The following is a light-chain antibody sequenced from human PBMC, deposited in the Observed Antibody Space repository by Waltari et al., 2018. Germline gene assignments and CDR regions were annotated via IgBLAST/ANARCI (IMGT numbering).Light chain of an antibody. CDR2: EIS. V-gene: IGLV2-23*02. CDR1: SSDVGGYNF. CDR3: CAYVGYSTWV. J-gene: IGLJ3*02. Sequence: SALTQPASVSASPGQSITISCTGTSSDVGGYNFVSWYQQHPGKAPQVIIFEISKRPSGVSKRVSGSKAGNTASWTISGLQAEDEANYYCCAYVGYSTWVFGGGTKLTVV.